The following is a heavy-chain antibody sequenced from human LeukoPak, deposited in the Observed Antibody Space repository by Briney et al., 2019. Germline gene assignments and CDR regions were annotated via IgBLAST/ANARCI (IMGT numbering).Heavy chain of an antibody. J-gene: IGHJ4*02. Sequence: ASVKVSCKASGGTFSSYAISWVRQAPGQGLEWMGGIIPIFGTANYAQKFQGRVTITADKSTSTAYMELRSLRSDDTAVYYCARVPSSSWPRGDYWGQGTLVTVSS. V-gene: IGHV1-69*06. D-gene: IGHD6-13*01. CDR2: IIPIFGTA. CDR1: GGTFSSYA. CDR3: ARVPSSSWPRGDY.